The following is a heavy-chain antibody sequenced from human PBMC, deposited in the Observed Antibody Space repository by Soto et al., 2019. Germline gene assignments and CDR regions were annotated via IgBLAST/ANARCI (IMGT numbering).Heavy chain of an antibody. CDR2: INPNSGGT. D-gene: IGHD5-12*01. CDR1: GYTFTGYY. Sequence: GASVKVSCKASGYTFTGYYMHWVRQAPGQGLEWMGWINPNSGGTNYAQKFQGRVTMTRDTSISTAYMELSRLRSDDTAVYYCARGGHIVATMVYYYYYGMDVWGQGTTVTVSS. J-gene: IGHJ6*02. V-gene: IGHV1-2*02. CDR3: ARGGHIVATMVYYYYYGMDV.